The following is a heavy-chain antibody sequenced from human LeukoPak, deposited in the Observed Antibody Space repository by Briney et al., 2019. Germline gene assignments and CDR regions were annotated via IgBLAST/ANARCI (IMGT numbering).Heavy chain of an antibody. Sequence: GGSLRLSCAAPGFTFSSYAMHWVRQAPGKGLEWVAVISYDGSNKYYADSVKGRFTISRDNSKNTLYLQMNSLRAEDTAVYYCARRRDIVVVPAARGAFDIWGQGTMVTVSS. CDR3: ARRRDIVVVPAARGAFDI. V-gene: IGHV3-30*04. CDR1: GFTFSSYA. CDR2: ISYDGSNK. D-gene: IGHD2-2*01. J-gene: IGHJ3*02.